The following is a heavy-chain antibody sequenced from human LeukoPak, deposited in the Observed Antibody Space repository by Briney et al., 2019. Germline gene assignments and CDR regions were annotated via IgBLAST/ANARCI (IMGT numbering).Heavy chain of an antibody. Sequence: GGSLRLSCAASGFTFSSYAMSWVRQAPGKGLEWVSAISGSGGSTYYADSVKGRFTISRDNSKNTLYLQMNSLRAEDTAVYYCAKGAVAGNYYYYGMDVWGQGTTVTVSS. CDR3: AKGAVAGNYYYYGMDV. CDR2: ISGSGGST. CDR1: GFTFSSYA. D-gene: IGHD6-19*01. J-gene: IGHJ6*02. V-gene: IGHV3-23*01.